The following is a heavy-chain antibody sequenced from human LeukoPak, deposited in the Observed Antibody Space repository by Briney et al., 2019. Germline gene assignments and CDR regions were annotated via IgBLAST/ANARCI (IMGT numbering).Heavy chain of an antibody. D-gene: IGHD3-10*01. J-gene: IGHJ4*02. V-gene: IGHV6-1*01. CDR1: GDSVSSNSAT. Sequence: SQTLPLTCAISGDSVSSNSATWTWIRQSPSRGLEWLGRTYYRSRWYNDYAVSVKSRITINPDTSMNQYSLQLDSVILEDTAVYYCAREGGEVRGVLRYWGQGTLVTVSS. CDR2: TYYRSRWYN. CDR3: AREGGEVRGVLRY.